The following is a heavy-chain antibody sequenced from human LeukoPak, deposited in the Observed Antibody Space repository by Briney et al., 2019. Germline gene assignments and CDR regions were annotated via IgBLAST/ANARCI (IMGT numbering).Heavy chain of an antibody. CDR1: GGSISSGGYS. Sequence: PSQTLSLTCAVSGGSISSGGYSWSWIRQPPGKGLEWIGYIYHSGSTYYNPSLKSRVTISVDTSKNQFSLKLSSVTAADTAVYYCASGRWYGGFFDYWGQGTLVTVSS. CDR2: IYHSGST. V-gene: IGHV4-30-2*02. D-gene: IGHD6-13*01. J-gene: IGHJ4*02. CDR3: ASGRWYGGFFDY.